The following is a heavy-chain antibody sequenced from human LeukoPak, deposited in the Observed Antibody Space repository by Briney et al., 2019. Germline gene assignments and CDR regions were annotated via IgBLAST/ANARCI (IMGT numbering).Heavy chain of an antibody. D-gene: IGHD1-26*01. V-gene: IGHV4-39*07. CDR3: ARDKLSGSYAFDI. CDR1: GGSISSSSYY. CDR2: IYYSGST. Sequence: SETLSLTCTVSGGSISSSSYYWGWIRQPPGKRLEWIGSIYYSGSTYYNPSLKSRVTISVDTSKNQFSLKLSSVTAADTAVYYCARDKLSGSYAFDIWGQGTMVTVSS. J-gene: IGHJ3*02.